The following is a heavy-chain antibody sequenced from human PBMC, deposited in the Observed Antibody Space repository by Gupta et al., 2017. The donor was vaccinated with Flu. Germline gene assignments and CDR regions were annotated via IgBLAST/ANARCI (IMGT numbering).Heavy chain of an antibody. D-gene: IGHD3-16*01. CDR2: IKSTSDGETT. CDR1: GFSFSSAW. V-gene: IGHV3-15*02. CDR3: TADDRDYEAYYFEY. J-gene: IGHJ4*02. Sequence: EVQLVESGGALVKPGGSLRLSCAASGFSFSSAWMNWVRRAPGKGLEWVGRIKSTSDGETTDYSALVKGRFTISRDDSKNTVYLQMSSLKTEDTAVYYCTADDRDYEAYYFEYWGQGTLVTVS.